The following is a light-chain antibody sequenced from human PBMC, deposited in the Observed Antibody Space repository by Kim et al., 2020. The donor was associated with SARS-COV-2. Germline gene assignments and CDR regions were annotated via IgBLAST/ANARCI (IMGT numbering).Light chain of an antibody. V-gene: IGKV3-15*01. J-gene: IGKJ2*01. CDR2: GAS. CDR3: QQYNNWPPNT. Sequence: ERVMTQSPATLSVSLGETATLSCRASDDIASNLAWYQQKPGHPPRLLIYGASTRATGIPARFSGSGSGTDFTLTISSLQSADFAIYYCQQYNNWPPNTFGQGTKLEI. CDR1: DDIASN.